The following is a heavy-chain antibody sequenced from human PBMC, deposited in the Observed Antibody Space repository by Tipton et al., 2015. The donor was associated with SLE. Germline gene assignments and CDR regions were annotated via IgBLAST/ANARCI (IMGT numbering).Heavy chain of an antibody. CDR2: INHDGST. V-gene: IGHV4-34*01. D-gene: IGHD3-22*01. J-gene: IGHJ4*02. Sequence: TLSLTCNVSGVSISSSYWSWIRQPPGKGLEWIGEINHDGSTNYNPSLESRVAISVDTSKKQFSLSLTSVTAADTAEYYCARHPEFYDSSSPGDYWGQGTLVTVSS. CDR1: GVSISSSY. CDR3: ARHPEFYDSSSPGDY.